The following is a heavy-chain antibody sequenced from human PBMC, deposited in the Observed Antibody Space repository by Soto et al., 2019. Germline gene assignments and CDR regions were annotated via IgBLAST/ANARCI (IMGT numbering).Heavy chain of an antibody. CDR2: ISGSDQST. CDR3: VKGGWLDE. J-gene: IGHJ4*02. CDR1: GFPFSTDD. D-gene: IGHD5-12*01. Sequence: EVQLLESGGGLVQPGGSLRLSCAASGFPFSTDDMSWVRQAPGKGLEWVSVISGSDQSTYYADSLNGRFTISRDNSKNTLYLQMDSLRVEDTAVYHCVKGGWLDEWGQGTLVTVS. V-gene: IGHV3-23*01.